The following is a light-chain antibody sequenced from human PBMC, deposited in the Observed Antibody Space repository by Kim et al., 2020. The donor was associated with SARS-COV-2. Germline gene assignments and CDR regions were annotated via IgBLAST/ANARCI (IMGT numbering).Light chain of an antibody. CDR2: EDH. J-gene: IGLJ3*02. V-gene: IGLV6-57*01. CDR1: SGSIVSDF. CDR3: QSYDDNIWV. Sequence: NFMLTQSHSVSESPGKTVIISCTRSSGSIVSDFVQWFQQRPGSSPTTVINEDHKRPSGVPDRFSGSVDSSSNSASLTISGLRTEDEADYYCQSYDDNIWVFGGGTQLTVL.